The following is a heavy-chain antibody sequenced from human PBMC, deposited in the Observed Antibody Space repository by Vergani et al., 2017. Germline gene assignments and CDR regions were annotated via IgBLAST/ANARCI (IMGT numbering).Heavy chain of an antibody. V-gene: IGHV4-31*03. J-gene: IGHJ5*02. D-gene: IGHD3-16*01. CDR2: IYYSGST. CDR3: AGSGLDYDWFDP. CDR1: GGSISSGGYY. Sequence: QVQLQESGPGLVKPSQTLSLTCTVSGGSISSGGYYWSWIRQHPGKGLEWIGYIYYSGSTYYNPSLKSRVTISVDTSKNQCSLKLSSVTAADMAVYYCAGSGLDYDWFDPWGQGTLVTVSS.